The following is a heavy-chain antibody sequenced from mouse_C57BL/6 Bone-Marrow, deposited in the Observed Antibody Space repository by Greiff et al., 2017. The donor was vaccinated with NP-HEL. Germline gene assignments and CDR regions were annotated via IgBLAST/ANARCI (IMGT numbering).Heavy chain of an antibody. D-gene: IGHD1-1*01. CDR3: AGLEDYYDSRKAMDY. Sequence: VQLQQSVAELVRPGASVKLSCTASGFNFKNTYMHWVKQRPEQGLEWIGRIDPANGNTKYAPKFQGKATITADTSSNTAYLQLSSLTSEGSAIYYCAGLEDYYDSRKAMDYWGQGTSVTVSS. CDR2: IDPANGNT. V-gene: IGHV14-3*01. CDR1: GFNFKNTY. J-gene: IGHJ4*01.